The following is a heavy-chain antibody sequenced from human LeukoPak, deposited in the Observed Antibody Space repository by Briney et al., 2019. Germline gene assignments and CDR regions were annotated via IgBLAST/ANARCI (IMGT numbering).Heavy chain of an antibody. V-gene: IGHV4-34*01. J-gene: IGHJ6*02. Sequence: SETLSLTCAVYGGSFSGYYWSWIRQPPGKGLEWIGEINHSGSTNYNPSLKSRVTISVDTSKNQFSLKLSSVTAADTAVYYCAREHPLWFGELYSQYGMDVWGQGTTVTVSS. CDR1: GGSFSGYY. D-gene: IGHD3-10*01. CDR2: INHSGST. CDR3: AREHPLWFGELYSQYGMDV.